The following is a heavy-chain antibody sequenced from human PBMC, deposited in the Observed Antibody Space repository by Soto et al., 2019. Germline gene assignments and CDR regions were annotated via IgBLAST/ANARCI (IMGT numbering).Heavy chain of an antibody. V-gene: IGHV1-69*02. CDR2: IIPILDIT. D-gene: IGHD1-7*01. Sequence: QVPLVQSGAEVKKPGSSVKVSCKASGGTFSSYPISWVRQAPGQGLEWMGRIIPILDITDYAQRFQGRVTITADKSMSRAYMELSSLSSDDTAVDYCARPTSTGTTSGYYFDYWGQGTRVTVSS. CDR3: ARPTSTGTTSGYYFDY. J-gene: IGHJ4*02. CDR1: GGTFSSYP.